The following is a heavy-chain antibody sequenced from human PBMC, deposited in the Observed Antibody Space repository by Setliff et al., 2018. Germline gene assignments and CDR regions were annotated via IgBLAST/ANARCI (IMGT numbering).Heavy chain of an antibody. D-gene: IGHD3-22*01. CDR3: ARDGDNYYDSSGYYLNHAFDI. CDR1: GGIFSSYA. Sequence: SVKVSCKASGGIFSSYAISWVRQAPGQGLEWMGGIIPIFGTENYAQKFQGRVMITADESTSTAYMELSSLRSEDTAVYYCARDGDNYYDSSGYYLNHAFDIWGQGTMVTVSS. CDR2: IIPIFGTE. J-gene: IGHJ3*02. V-gene: IGHV1-69*13.